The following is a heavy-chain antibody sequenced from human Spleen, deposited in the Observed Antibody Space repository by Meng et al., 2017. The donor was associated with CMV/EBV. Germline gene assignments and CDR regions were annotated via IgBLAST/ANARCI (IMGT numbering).Heavy chain of an antibody. Sequence: SQTLSLTCAVYGGSFSGYYWSWIRQPPGKGLEWIGEINHSGSTNYNPSLKSRVTISVDTSKNQFSLKLSSVTAADTAVYYCARGRKGSSPYWYFDLWGRGTLVTVSS. CDR3: ARGRKGSSPYWYFDL. CDR2: INHSGST. CDR1: GGSFSGYY. J-gene: IGHJ2*01. D-gene: IGHD6-13*01. V-gene: IGHV4-34*01.